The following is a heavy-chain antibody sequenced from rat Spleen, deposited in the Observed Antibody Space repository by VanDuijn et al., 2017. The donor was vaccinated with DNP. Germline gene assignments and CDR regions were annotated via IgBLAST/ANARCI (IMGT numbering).Heavy chain of an antibody. J-gene: IGHJ3*01. CDR2: ISYDGSST. CDR3: VRQELRRVYWFAY. D-gene: IGHD1-11*01. Sequence: EVQLVESGGGPVQPGRSLKLSCVASGFIFSNYWMTWVRQAPAKGLEWVATISYDGSSTYYRDSVKGRFTISRDNAKSSLYLQMDSLRSEDTATYYCVRQELRRVYWFAYWGQGTLVTVSS. V-gene: IGHV5-29*01. CDR1: GFIFSNYW.